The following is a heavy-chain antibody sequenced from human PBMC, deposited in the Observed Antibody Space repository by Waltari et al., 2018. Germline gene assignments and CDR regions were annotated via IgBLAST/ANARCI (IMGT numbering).Heavy chain of an antibody. CDR3: AREGYSSSWTGFDY. CDR2: INHNGRT. V-gene: IGHV4-34*01. J-gene: IGHJ4*02. D-gene: IGHD6-13*01. Sequence: QVQLQQWGAGLLKPSETLSLTCAVYGGSFSGYYWSWIRQPPGKGLEWIGEINHNGRTNYNPSLKSRVTISVDTSKNQFSLKLSSVTAADTAVYYCAREGYSSSWTGFDYWGQGTLVTVSS. CDR1: GGSFSGYY.